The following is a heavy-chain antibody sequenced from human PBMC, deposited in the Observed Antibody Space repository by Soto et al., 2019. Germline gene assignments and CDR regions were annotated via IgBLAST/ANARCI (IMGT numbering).Heavy chain of an antibody. CDR2: ISHHGLKE. V-gene: IGHV3-30*18. Sequence: LRLSCVASGFTFRDYGMHWVRQAPGKGLEWVAGISHHGLKEHYADSVKGRFTISRDNSKKTVYLQMNSLRAEDTAVYYCAKTAEAVAGTVYGYWGQGTLVTVSS. D-gene: IGHD6-19*01. J-gene: IGHJ4*02. CDR3: AKTAEAVAGTVYGY. CDR1: GFTFRDYG.